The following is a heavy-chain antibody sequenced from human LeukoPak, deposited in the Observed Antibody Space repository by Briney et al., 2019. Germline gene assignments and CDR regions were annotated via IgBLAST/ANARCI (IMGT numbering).Heavy chain of an antibody. J-gene: IGHJ4*02. V-gene: IGHV3-43*01. CDR2: ISWDGGST. D-gene: IGHD1-26*01. Sequence: GGSLRLSCAASGFTFDDYTMHWVRQAPGKGLEWVSLISWDGGSTYYADSVKGRFTISRDNSKNSLYLQMNSLRTGDTALYYCAKDISRVGATAFDYWGQGTLVTVSS. CDR1: GFTFDDYT. CDR3: AKDISRVGATAFDY.